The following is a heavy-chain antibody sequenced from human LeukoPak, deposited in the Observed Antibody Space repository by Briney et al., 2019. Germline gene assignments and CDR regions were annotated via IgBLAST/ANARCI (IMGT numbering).Heavy chain of an antibody. Sequence: PGGSLRLSCAASGFTFSSYEMNWVRQAPGKGLEWVSYISSSDSTIYYADSVKGRFTISRDNSKNTLYLQMNSLRAEDTAVYYCAKDSPVRGGFDYWGQGTLVTVSS. D-gene: IGHD3-10*01. J-gene: IGHJ4*02. CDR1: GFTFSSYE. CDR2: ISSSDSTI. V-gene: IGHV3-48*03. CDR3: AKDSPVRGGFDY.